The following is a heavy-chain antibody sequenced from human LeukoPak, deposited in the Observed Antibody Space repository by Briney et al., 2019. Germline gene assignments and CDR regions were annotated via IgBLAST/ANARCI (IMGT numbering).Heavy chain of an antibody. CDR2: ISGSGGST. CDR3: AKDITAVTTSALGD. CDR1: GFTFSSYA. J-gene: IGHJ4*02. Sequence: PGGSLRLSCAASGFTFSSYAMSWVRQAPGKGLEWVSAISGSGGSTYYADSVEGRFTISRDNSKNTLYLQMNSLRAEDTAVYYCAKDITAVTTSALGDWGQGTLVTVSS. D-gene: IGHD4-17*01. V-gene: IGHV3-23*01.